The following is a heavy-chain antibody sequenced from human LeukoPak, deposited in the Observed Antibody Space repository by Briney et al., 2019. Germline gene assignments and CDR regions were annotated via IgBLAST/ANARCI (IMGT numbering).Heavy chain of an antibody. D-gene: IGHD6-19*01. J-gene: IGHJ4*02. Sequence: GASVKVSCKASGYTFTSYAMHWVRQAPGQRLEWMGWINAGNGNTKYSQKFQGRVTITRDTSASTAYMELSSLRSEDTAVYYCASGVPRQWLVSYYFDYWGQGTLVTVSS. CDR3: ASGVPRQWLVSYYFDY. CDR1: GYTFTSYA. V-gene: IGHV1-3*01. CDR2: INAGNGNT.